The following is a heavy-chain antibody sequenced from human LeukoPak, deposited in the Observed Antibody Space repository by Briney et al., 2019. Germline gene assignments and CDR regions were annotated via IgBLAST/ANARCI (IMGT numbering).Heavy chain of an antibody. CDR3: ARVSDDYVWGSDSLASGFNLDY. J-gene: IGHJ4*02. V-gene: IGHV1-18*04. CDR2: ISAYNGNT. Sequence: VASVKVSCKASGYTFTSYGISWVRQAPGQGLEWMGWISAYNGNTNYAQKLQGRVTMTTDTPTSTAYMELRSLRSDDTAVYYCARVSDDYVWGSDSLASGFNLDYWGQGTLVTVSS. D-gene: IGHD3-16*01. CDR1: GYTFTSYG.